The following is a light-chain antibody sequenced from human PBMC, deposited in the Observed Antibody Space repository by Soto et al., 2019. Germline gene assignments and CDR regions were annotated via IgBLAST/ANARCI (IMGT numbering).Light chain of an antibody. V-gene: IGKV3-11*01. J-gene: IGKJ1*01. Sequence: EIVLTQSPATLSLSPGERATLSCRASQSVSSYLAWYQQKPGQAPRLLIYDASNMATGIPARFSGSGSGTDFILTISSLEPDDFAVYYCQRRSNLWTFGQGTKVEIK. CDR2: DAS. CDR3: QRRSNLWT. CDR1: QSVSSY.